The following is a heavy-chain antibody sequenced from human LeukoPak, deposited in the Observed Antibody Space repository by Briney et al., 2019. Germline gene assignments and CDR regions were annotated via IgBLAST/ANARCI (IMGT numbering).Heavy chain of an antibody. Sequence: GGSLRLSCAASGFTFSSYSMNWVRQAPGKGLEWVSSISSSSSYIYYADSVKGRFTISRDNAKNSLFLQMNSLRAEDTAVYYCARDKGDYDTSGSLFVFGGQGTLATVSS. CDR1: GFTFSSYS. J-gene: IGHJ4*02. CDR2: ISSSSSYI. D-gene: IGHD3-22*01. V-gene: IGHV3-21*04. CDR3: ARDKGDYDTSGSLFVF.